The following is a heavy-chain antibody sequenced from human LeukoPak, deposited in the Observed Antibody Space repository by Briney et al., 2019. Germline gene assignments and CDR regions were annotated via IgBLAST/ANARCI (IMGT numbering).Heavy chain of an antibody. CDR1: GYTFTSYD. CDR3: ARDWGIEGRDIPVAGRSDYYFGLDV. CDR2: MNPNSGNT. D-gene: IGHD6-19*01. Sequence: GASVKVSCKASGYTFTSYDINWVRQATGQGLEWMGWMNPNSGNTGYAQKFQGRVTMTRDASTSTVYMEVSSLRFEDTAVYYCARDWGIEGRDIPVAGRSDYYFGLDVWGQGTTVTVSS. J-gene: IGHJ6*02. V-gene: IGHV1-8*01.